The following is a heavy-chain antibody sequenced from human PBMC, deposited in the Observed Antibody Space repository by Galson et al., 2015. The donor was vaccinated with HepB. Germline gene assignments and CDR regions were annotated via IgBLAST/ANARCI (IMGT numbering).Heavy chain of an antibody. J-gene: IGHJ6*02. CDR1: GYTFTNYA. V-gene: IGHV1-3*01. Sequence: SVKVSCKASGYTFTNYAMHWVRQAPGQGLEWMGWISADNDNTKYSQKFQDRVTITRDTSASTVYMELSSLRSEDTAVYFCARDLVGLSFDYNYYGMDVWGQGTTVTVSS. CDR3: ARDLVGLSFDYNYYGMDV. CDR2: ISADNDNT. D-gene: IGHD2-8*02.